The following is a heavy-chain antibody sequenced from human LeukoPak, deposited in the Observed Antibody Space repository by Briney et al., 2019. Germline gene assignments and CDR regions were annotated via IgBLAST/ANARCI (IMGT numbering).Heavy chain of an antibody. J-gene: IGHJ4*02. V-gene: IGHV3-23*01. CDR3: AKMLGLRYFDY. CDR2: ISGSGGST. Sequence: GGSLRLSRAASGFTFSNAWMSWVRQAPGKGLEWVSAISGSGGSTYYADSVKGRFTISRDNSKNTLYLQMNSLRAEDTAVYYCAKMLGLRYFDYWGQGTLVTVSS. CDR1: GFTFSNAW. D-gene: IGHD4-17*01.